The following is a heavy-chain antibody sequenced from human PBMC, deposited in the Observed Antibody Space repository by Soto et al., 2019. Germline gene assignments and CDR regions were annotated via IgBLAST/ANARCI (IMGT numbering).Heavy chain of an antibody. CDR2: ISYDGSNR. CDR1: GFTFSSYG. J-gene: IGHJ4*02. V-gene: IGHV3-30*03. Sequence: GGSLRLSCAASGFTFSSYGMHWVRQAPGKGLEWVAVISYDGSNRYYADSVKGRFTISRDNSKNTLYLQMNSLRAEDTAVYYCARWGNWKVADYWGQGTLVTVSS. D-gene: IGHD1-1*01. CDR3: ARWGNWKVADY.